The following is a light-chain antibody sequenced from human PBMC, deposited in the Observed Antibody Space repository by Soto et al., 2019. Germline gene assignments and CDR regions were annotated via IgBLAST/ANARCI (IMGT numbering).Light chain of an antibody. V-gene: IGLV2-23*01. J-gene: IGLJ2*01. CDR3: CSYAGSSTLV. Sequence: QSALTQPASVSGSPGQPVSISCTGTSSDVGSYNLVSWYQQHPGKAPKVLIFEGSKGPSGVSNRFSASKSGNTASLTISGLQAEDEAYYYCCSYAGSSTLVFGGGTKLTVL. CDR1: SSDVGSYNL. CDR2: EGS.